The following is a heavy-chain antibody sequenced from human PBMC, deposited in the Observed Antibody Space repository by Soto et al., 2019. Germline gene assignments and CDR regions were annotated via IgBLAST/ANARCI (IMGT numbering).Heavy chain of an antibody. CDR3: ARDLGYYDCSGYYLTSDAIDF. Sequence: ASVKVSCKASGYTFTGYYMHWVRQAPGQGLEWMGWINPNSGGTNYAQKFQGRVTMTRDTSISTAYMELSRLRSDDTAVYYCARDLGYYDCSGYYLTSDAIDFCGQAPMVTGSS. V-gene: IGHV1-2*02. CDR2: INPNSGGT. J-gene: IGHJ3*01. D-gene: IGHD3-22*01. CDR1: GYTFTGYY.